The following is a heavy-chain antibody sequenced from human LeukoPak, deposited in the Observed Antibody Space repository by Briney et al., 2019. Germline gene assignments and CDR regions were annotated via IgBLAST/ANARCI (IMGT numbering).Heavy chain of an antibody. J-gene: IGHJ4*02. V-gene: IGHV4-59*08. CDR3: ARHLPGDRITMVRGVRHFDY. CDR2: IYYNGST. CDR1: GGSISSYY. D-gene: IGHD3-10*01. Sequence: SETLSLTCTVSGGSISSYYWSWIRQPPGKGLEWIGYIYYNGSTNYNPSLKSRVTISLDTAKNQFSLKLSSVTAADTAVYYCARHLPGDRITMVRGVRHFDYWGQGTLVTVSS.